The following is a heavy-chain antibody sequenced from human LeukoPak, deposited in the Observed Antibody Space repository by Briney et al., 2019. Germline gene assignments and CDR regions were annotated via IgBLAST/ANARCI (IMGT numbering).Heavy chain of an antibody. V-gene: IGHV4-34*01. J-gene: IGHJ4*02. CDR1: GGSFSGYY. CDR3: ARMYYDFWSGYYRSFDY. CDR2: INHSGST. D-gene: IGHD3-3*01. Sequence: PSETLSLTCAVYGGSFSGYYWSWIRQPPGKGLEWIGEINHSGSTNYNPSLKSRVTISVDTSKNQFSLKLSSVTAADTAVYYCARMYYDFWSGYYRSFDYWGQGTLVTVSS.